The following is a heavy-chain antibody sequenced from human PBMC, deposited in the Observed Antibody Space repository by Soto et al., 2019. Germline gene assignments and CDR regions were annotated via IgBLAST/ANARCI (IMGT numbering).Heavy chain of an antibody. V-gene: IGHV3-53*01. D-gene: IGHD3-3*01. J-gene: IGHJ4*02. CDR2: IYSGGST. CDR1: GFTVSSNY. Sequence: GESLKISCAASGFTVSSNYMSWVRQAPGKGLEWVSVIYSGGSTYYADSVKGRFTISRDNSKNTLYLQMNSLRAEDTAVYYCASGAVRFLEWFGFDYWGQGTLVTVSS. CDR3: ASGAVRFLEWFGFDY.